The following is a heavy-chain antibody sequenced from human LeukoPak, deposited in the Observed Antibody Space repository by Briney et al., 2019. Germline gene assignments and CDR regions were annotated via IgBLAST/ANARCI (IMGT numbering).Heavy chain of an antibody. J-gene: IGHJ2*01. CDR3: ARDAATWYFDL. Sequence: SETLSLTGTVSGVSISSGGYYWSWIRQHPGKGLEWIGYIHYTGITSYTPSFKSRVTISVDKSKSQFSLNLSSVTAADTALYSCARDAATWYFDLWGRGTLVTVSS. V-gene: IGHV4-31*03. D-gene: IGHD6-25*01. CDR1: GVSISSGGYY. CDR2: IHYTGIT.